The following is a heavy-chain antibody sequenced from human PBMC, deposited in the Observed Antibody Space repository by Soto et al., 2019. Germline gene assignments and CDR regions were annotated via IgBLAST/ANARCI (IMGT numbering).Heavy chain of an antibody. V-gene: IGHV3-23*01. J-gene: IGHJ3*02. Sequence: EVQLLESGGGLVQPGGSLRLSCAASGFTFSSYAMSWVRQAPGKGLEWVSAISGSGGSTYYADSVKGRFTISRDNSKNPLYLQMNSLTAEETAVHCGAKVTAGGDSSGYRARGAFDIWGQGTMVTVSS. CDR2: ISGSGGST. D-gene: IGHD3-22*01. CDR1: GFTFSSYA. CDR3: AKVTAGGDSSGYRARGAFDI.